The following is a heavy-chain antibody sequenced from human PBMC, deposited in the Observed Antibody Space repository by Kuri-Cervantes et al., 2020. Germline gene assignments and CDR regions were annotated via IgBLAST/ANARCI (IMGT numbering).Heavy chain of an antibody. CDR2: IYYSGST. CDR1: GGSISSYY. CDR3: AREGSSGSYYPN. Sequence: SETLSLTCTASGGSISSYYWSWIRQPPGKGLEWIGYIYYSGSTNYNPSLKSRVTISVDTSKNQLSLKLSSVTAADTAVYYCAREGSSGSYYPNWGQGTRVTVSS. D-gene: IGHD3-10*01. J-gene: IGHJ4*02. V-gene: IGHV4-59*01.